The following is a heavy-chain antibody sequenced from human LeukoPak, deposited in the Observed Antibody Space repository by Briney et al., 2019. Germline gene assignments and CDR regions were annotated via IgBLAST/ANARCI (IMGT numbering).Heavy chain of an antibody. V-gene: IGHV4-34*01. D-gene: IGHD3-10*01. CDR2: INHSGST. Sequence: PSETLSRTCAVYGGSFSGYYWSWIRQPPGKGLEWIGEINHSGSTNYNPSLKSRVTISVDTSKNQFSLKLSSVTAADTAVYYCARSVEKRITMVRGVAWGQGTLVTVSS. J-gene: IGHJ5*02. CDR3: ARSVEKRITMVRGVA. CDR1: GGSFSGYY.